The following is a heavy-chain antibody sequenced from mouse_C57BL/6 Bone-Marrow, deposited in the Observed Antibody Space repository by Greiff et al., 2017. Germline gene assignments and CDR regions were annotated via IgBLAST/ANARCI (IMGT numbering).Heavy chain of an antibody. CDR1: GCTFTGYW. D-gene: IGHD1-1*01. CDR2: ILPGSGST. CDR3: ARSGIYYYGSSYYWYFDV. V-gene: IGHV1-9*01. J-gene: IGHJ1*03. Sequence: VQLQQSGAELMKPGASVKLSCKATGCTFTGYWIEWVKQRPGHGLEWIGEILPGSGSTNYNEKFKGKATFTADTSSNTAYMQRSSLTTEDSAIYYCARSGIYYYGSSYYWYFDVWGTGTTVTVSS.